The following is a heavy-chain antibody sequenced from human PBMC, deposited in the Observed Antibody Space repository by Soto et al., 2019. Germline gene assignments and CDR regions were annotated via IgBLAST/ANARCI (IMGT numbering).Heavy chain of an antibody. CDR2: IYYSGST. CDR1: GGSISSSSYY. CDR3: ARQPTYYDFWSGYYQSYYYYYGMDV. Sequence: SETLSLTCTVSGGSISSSSYYWGWIRQPPGKGLEWIGSIYYSGSTYYNPSLKSRVTISVDTSKNQFSLKLSSVTAADTAVYYRARQPTYYDFWSGYYQSYYYYYGMDVWGQGTTVTVSS. J-gene: IGHJ6*02. D-gene: IGHD3-3*01. V-gene: IGHV4-39*01.